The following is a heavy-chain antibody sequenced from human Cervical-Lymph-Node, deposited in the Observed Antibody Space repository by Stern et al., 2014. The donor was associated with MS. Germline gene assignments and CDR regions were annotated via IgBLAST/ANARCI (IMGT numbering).Heavy chain of an antibody. CDR3: ASGRLGY. CDR1: GYKFTNYY. V-gene: IGHV1-46*01. J-gene: IGHJ4*02. Sequence: QVQLVESGAEVKKPGASVKISCKAPGYKFTNYYIHWMRQAPGQGPEWIGMINPSGDSTTYAQKFQGRVTMTRDTSTSTVYMELSRLRSEDAAVYYCASGRLGYWGQGTQVTVSS. CDR2: INPSGDST.